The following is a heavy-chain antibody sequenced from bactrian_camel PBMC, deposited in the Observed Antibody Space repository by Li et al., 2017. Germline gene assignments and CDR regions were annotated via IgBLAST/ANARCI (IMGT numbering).Heavy chain of an antibody. CDR1: ISLYHENYC. CDR2: LESDGTT. J-gene: IGHJ4*01. D-gene: IGHD6*01. Sequence: HVQLVESGGDSVQAGGSLRLSCVASISLYHENYCMGWFRQAPGKEREVVAALESDGTTTYKDSVKGRFIVSKDNAKNTLYLQMNGLKPEDTAMYYCASDHGLECTVVHVDGYWGQGTQVTVS. CDR3: ASDHGLECTVVHVDGY. V-gene: IGHV3S55*01.